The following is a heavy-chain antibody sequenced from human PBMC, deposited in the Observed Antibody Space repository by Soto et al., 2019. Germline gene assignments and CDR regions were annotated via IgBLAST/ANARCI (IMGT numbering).Heavy chain of an antibody. J-gene: IGHJ4*02. CDR3: VTAGTLLDY. D-gene: IGHD6-13*01. CDR1: GGSFSGYY. Sequence: SETLSLTCAVYGGSFSGYYWSWIRQPPGKGLEWIGEINHSGSTNYNPSLKSRVTISVDTSKNQFSLKLSSVTAADTAVYYCVTAGTLLDYWGQGTLVTVSS. V-gene: IGHV4-34*01. CDR2: INHSGST.